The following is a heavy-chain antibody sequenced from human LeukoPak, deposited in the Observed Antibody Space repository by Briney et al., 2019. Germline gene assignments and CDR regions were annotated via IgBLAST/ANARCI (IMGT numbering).Heavy chain of an antibody. CDR1: GFTFSSYA. CDR3: AKVGYYDILTGYWVEYFDY. J-gene: IGHJ4*02. D-gene: IGHD3-9*01. Sequence: GGSLRLSCAASGFTFSSYAMSWVRQAPGKGLEWVSAISGSGGSTYYADSVKGRFTISRDNSKNTLYLQMNSLRAEDTAVYYCAKVGYYDILTGYWVEYFDYWGQGTLVTVSS. V-gene: IGHV3-23*01. CDR2: ISGSGGST.